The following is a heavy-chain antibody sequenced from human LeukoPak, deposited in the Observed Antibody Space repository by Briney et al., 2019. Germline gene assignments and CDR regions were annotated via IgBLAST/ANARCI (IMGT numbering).Heavy chain of an antibody. CDR3: ASVAHYYDSSGYAHVAFDI. CDR2: FDTEDGET. CDR1: GYTLTELS. Sequence: GASVKVSCKVSGYTLTELSMHWLRQAPGKRLEWMGGFDTEDGETIYAQKLQGRVTMTTDTSTSTAYMELRSLRSDDTAVYYCASVAHYYDSSGYAHVAFDIWAQGTMVTVSS. J-gene: IGHJ3*02. V-gene: IGHV1-24*01. D-gene: IGHD3-22*01.